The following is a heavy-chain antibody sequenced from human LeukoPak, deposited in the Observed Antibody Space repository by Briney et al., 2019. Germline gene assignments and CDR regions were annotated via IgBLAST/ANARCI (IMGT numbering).Heavy chain of an antibody. CDR2: ISYDGSNK. CDR3: ASRPDYGDYPYYFDY. J-gene: IGHJ4*02. Sequence: PGGSLRLSCAASGFVFSSYGMHWVRQAPGKGLEWVAVISYDGSNKYYADSVKGRFTISRDNSKNTLYLQMNSLRAEDTAVYYCASRPDYGDYPYYFDYWGQGTLVTVSS. V-gene: IGHV3-30*03. CDR1: GFVFSSYG. D-gene: IGHD4-17*01.